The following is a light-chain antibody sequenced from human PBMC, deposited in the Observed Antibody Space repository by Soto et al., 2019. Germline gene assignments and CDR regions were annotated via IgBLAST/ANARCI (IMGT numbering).Light chain of an antibody. CDR2: GAS. Sequence: ETVLTQSPATLSVSPGERATFSCKASQSVTTNLAWYQQKPGQVPRLLIYGASTRASGIPARFSGSGSGTDFTLSISSLQSEDSAVYHCQQYHSWPHTFGQGTKLEIK. V-gene: IGKV3-15*01. CDR3: QQYHSWPHT. CDR1: QSVTTN. J-gene: IGKJ2*01.